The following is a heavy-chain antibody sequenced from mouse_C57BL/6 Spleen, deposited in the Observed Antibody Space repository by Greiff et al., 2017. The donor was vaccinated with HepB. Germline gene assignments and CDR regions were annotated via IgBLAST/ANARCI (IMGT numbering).Heavy chain of an antibody. CDR1: GYSITSGYY. J-gene: IGHJ4*01. D-gene: IGHD1-1*01. Sequence: EVKLLESGPGLVKPSQSLSLTCSVTGYSITSGYYWNWIRQFPGNKLEWMGYISYDGSNNYNPSLKNRISITRDTSKNQFFLKLNSVTTEDTATYYCARDGNYYGSSVRYAMDYWGQGTSVTVSS. CDR3: ARDGNYYGSSVRYAMDY. V-gene: IGHV3-6*01. CDR2: ISYDGSN.